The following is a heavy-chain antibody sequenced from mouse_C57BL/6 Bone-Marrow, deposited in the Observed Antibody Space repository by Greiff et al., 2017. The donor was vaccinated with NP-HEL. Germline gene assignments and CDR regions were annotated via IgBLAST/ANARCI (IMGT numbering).Heavy chain of an antibody. Sequence: QVQLQQSDAELVKPGASVKISCKVSGYTFTDHTIHWMKQRPEQGLEWIGYIYPRDGSTKYNEKFKGKATLTADKSSSTAYMQLNSLTSEDSAVYFCAREGIIYDGYYDYAMDYWGQGTSVTVSS. CDR2: IYPRDGST. J-gene: IGHJ4*01. CDR3: AREGIIYDGYYDYAMDY. V-gene: IGHV1-78*01. D-gene: IGHD2-3*01. CDR1: GYTFTDHT.